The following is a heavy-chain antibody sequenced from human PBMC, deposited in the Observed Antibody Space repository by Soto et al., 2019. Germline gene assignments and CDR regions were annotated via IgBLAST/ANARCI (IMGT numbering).Heavy chain of an antibody. J-gene: IGHJ3*02. V-gene: IGHV1-3*01. CDR1: GYTFTSYA. CDR3: ARRPDRSGRNI. Sequence: ASVKVSCKASGYTFTSYAMHWVRQAPGQRLEWMGWMNAGNGNTKYSQKFQGRVTITRDTSASTAYMELSSLRSEDTAVYYCARRPDRSGRNIWGQGTMVTVS. CDR2: MNAGNGNT. D-gene: IGHD3-10*01.